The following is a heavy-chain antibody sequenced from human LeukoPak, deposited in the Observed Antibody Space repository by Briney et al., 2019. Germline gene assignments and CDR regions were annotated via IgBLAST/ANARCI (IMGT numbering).Heavy chain of an antibody. Sequence: TGGSLRLSCAASGFTFSSYGMHWVRQAPGKGLEWVAVISYDESNKYYADSVKGRFTISRDNFKNTVHLQMNSLRGEDTAVNYCARGDERQQAGQGFWGQGTLVTVSS. CDR1: GFTFSSYG. CDR3: ARGDERQQAGQGF. V-gene: IGHV3-30*03. J-gene: IGHJ4*02. CDR2: ISYDESNK. D-gene: IGHD6-13*01.